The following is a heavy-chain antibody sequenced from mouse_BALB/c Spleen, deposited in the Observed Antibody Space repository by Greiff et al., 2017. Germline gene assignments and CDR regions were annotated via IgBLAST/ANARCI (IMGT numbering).Heavy chain of an antibody. Sequence: EVQLQQSGAELVKPGASVKLSCTASGFNIKDTYMHWVKQRPEQGLEWIGRIDPANGNTKYDPKFQGKATITADTSSNTAYLQLSSLTSEDTAVYYCAVLPYYAMDYWGQGTSVTVSS. CDR2: IDPANGNT. CDR1: GFNIKDTY. V-gene: IGHV14-3*02. CDR3: AVLPYYAMDY. D-gene: IGHD2-1*01. J-gene: IGHJ4*01.